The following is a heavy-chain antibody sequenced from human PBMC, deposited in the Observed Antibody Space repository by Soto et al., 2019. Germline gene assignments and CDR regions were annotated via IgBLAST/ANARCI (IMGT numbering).Heavy chain of an antibody. D-gene: IGHD6-19*01. J-gene: IGHJ6*02. CDR2: ISGYNGNT. Sequence: QVQLVQSGAEVKKPGASVTVSCKTSGYTFSNYGINWVRQAPGQGLEWMGWISGYNGNTNYAQTVQGRGTMTTDTSTGTVYMELRRLKSDDTAIYYCSRFIMVGGWFDPNYYNGMDVWGQGTTVTVSS. V-gene: IGHV1-18*01. CDR3: SRFIMVGGWFDPNYYNGMDV. CDR1: GYTFSNYG.